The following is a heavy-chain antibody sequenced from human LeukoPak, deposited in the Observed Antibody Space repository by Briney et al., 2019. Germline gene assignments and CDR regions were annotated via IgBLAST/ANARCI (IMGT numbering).Heavy chain of an antibody. Sequence: ASVKVSCKASGYTFTSYDINWVRQAPGQGLEWMGWINPNSGGTNYAQKFQGRVTMTRDTSISTAYMELSRLRSDDTAVYYCARIIAAAGTIFDYWGQGTLVTVSS. J-gene: IGHJ4*02. CDR3: ARIIAAAGTIFDY. CDR2: INPNSGGT. CDR1: GYTFTSYD. V-gene: IGHV1-2*02. D-gene: IGHD6-13*01.